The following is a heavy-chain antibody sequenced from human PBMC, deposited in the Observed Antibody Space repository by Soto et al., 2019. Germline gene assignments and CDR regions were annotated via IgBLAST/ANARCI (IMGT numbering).Heavy chain of an antibody. CDR2: IIPIFGTA. V-gene: IGHV1-69*12. Sequence: QVQLVQSGAEVKKPGSSVKVSCKASGGTFSSYAISWVRQAPGQGLEWMGGIIPIFGTANYAQKFQGRVTITADESTSTAYMELSSLRSEDTAVYYCAGPPELTRIYYYYGMDVWGQATTVTVSS. J-gene: IGHJ6*02. CDR3: AGPPELTRIYYYYGMDV. CDR1: GGTFSSYA. D-gene: IGHD1-7*01.